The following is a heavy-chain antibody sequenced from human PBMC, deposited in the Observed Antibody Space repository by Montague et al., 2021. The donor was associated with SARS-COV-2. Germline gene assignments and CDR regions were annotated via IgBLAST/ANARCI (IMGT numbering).Heavy chain of an antibody. CDR3: ARLRDGVVPSPILGVGPYYSYYYMNV. V-gene: IGHV4-34*01. Sequence: SQTLSLTCAVHGTSFSGYYWNWIRQPPGKGLEWIGEINHGGSTKYSPSLKSRLTISADTSKNQFSLKLTSVAAADTAVYYCARLRDGVVPSPILGVGPYYSYYYMNVWGSGTTATFSS. D-gene: IGHD3-10*01. CDR2: INHGGST. J-gene: IGHJ6*03. CDR1: GTSFSGYY.